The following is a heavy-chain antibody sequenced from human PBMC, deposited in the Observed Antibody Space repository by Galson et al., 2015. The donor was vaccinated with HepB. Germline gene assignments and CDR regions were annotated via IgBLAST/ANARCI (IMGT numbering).Heavy chain of an antibody. J-gene: IGHJ2*01. CDR1: GGTFSNYP. Sequence: SVKVSCKASGGTFSNYPISWVRQAPGQGLEWMGGIIPMFGTSIYARKFQDRVTITADESTSTAYMDLSSLRSEDTAVYYCARGHFPAGYTSGWTPYWYFDLWGRGTLVTVSS. CDR3: ARGHFPAGYTSGWTPYWYFDL. CDR2: IIPMFGTS. D-gene: IGHD6-19*01. V-gene: IGHV1-69*13.